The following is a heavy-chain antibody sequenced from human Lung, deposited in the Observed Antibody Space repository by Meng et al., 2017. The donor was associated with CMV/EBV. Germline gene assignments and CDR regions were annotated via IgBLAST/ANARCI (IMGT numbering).Heavy chain of an antibody. Sequence: GSLRLXXAVYGGSFSGYYWSWIRQPPGKGLEWIGEINHSGGTNYNPSLKSRVTISVDTSKNQFSLKLSSVTAADTAVYYCARGGFTYDFWSGYDFDYWGQGTXVTVSS. CDR2: INHSGGT. V-gene: IGHV4-34*01. D-gene: IGHD3-3*01. CDR3: ARGGFTYDFWSGYDFDY. CDR1: GGSFSGYY. J-gene: IGHJ4*02.